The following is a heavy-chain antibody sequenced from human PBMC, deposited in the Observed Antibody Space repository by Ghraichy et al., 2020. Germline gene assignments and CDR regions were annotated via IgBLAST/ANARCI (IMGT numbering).Heavy chain of an antibody. Sequence: ASVKVSCKASGYTFTGYYMHWVRQAPGQGLEWMGWINPNSGGTNYAQKFQGRVTMTRDTSISTAYMELSRLRSDDTAVYYCARDHGSGWHADYYGMDVWGQGTTVTVSS. CDR2: INPNSGGT. V-gene: IGHV1-2*02. J-gene: IGHJ6*02. D-gene: IGHD6-19*01. CDR1: GYTFTGYY. CDR3: ARDHGSGWHADYYGMDV.